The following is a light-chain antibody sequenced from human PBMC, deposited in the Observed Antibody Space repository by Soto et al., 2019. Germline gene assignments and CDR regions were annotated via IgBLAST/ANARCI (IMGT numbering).Light chain of an antibody. Sequence: DIQMTQSPSSLSASVGDRVTITCRASQSISSYLNWYQQKPGKAPKLLIYAASSLKSGVPSRFSSSGSGTDFTLTISSLQPEDFATYYCQQSYSTPPSFVGGTKVQIK. CDR3: QQSYSTPPS. CDR1: QSISSY. V-gene: IGKV1-39*01. J-gene: IGKJ4*01. CDR2: AAS.